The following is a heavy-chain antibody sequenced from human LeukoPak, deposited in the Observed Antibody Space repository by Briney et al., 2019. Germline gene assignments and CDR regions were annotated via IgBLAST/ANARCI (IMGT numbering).Heavy chain of an antibody. CDR1: GYSISSGYY. Sequence: SENLSLTCAVSGYSISSGYYWGWIRQPPGKGLEWIGSIYHSGSTYYNPSLKSRVTISVDTPKNQFSPRLSSVTAADTAVYYCARLDGSYRLGAFDIWGQGTMVTVSS. CDR3: ARLDGSYRLGAFDI. V-gene: IGHV4-38-2*01. D-gene: IGHD1-26*01. J-gene: IGHJ3*02. CDR2: IYHSGST.